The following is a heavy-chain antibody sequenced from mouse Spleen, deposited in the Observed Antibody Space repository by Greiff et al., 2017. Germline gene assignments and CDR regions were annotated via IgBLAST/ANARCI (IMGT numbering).Heavy chain of an antibody. J-gene: IGHJ1*01. CDR1: GFTFSDYG. D-gene: IGHD2-10*02. CDR3: AREYGNPWYFDV. V-gene: IGHV5-17*01. CDR2: ISSGSSTI. Sequence: EVHLVESGGGLVKPGGSLKLSCAASGFTFSDYGMHWVRQAPEKGLEWVAYISSGSSTIYYADTVKGRFTISRDNAKNTLFLQMTSLRSEDTAMYYCAREYGNPWYFDVWGAGTTVTVSS.